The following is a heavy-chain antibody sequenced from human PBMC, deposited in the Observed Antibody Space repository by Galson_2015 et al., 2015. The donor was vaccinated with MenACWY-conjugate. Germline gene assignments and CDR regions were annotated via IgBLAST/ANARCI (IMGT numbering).Heavy chain of an antibody. V-gene: IGHV3-9*01. D-gene: IGHD5-24*01. Sequence: SLRLSCAASGFEFDSYAMHWVRQSPGKGPEWVSGITWNGGVLGYVDSVRGRFTISRDNAQNALYLQLNSLKPEDTAIYYCAKSLAADKRSGLDSWGRGTLVTVSS. J-gene: IGHJ4*02. CDR3: AKSLAADKRSGLDS. CDR2: ITWNGGVL. CDR1: GFEFDSYA.